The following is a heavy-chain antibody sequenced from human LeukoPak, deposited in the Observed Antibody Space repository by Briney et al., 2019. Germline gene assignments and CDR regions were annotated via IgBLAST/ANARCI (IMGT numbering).Heavy chain of an antibody. CDR2: ISGSGGST. Sequence: GGSLRLSCAASGFTFSSYAMSWVRQAAGKGLEWVSGISGSGGSTYYADSVKGRFTISRDNSKNTLYLQMNSLRAEDTAVYYCEARRASTYRTWFDYWGQGTLVTVSS. V-gene: IGHV3-23*01. J-gene: IGHJ4*02. CDR1: GFTFSSYA. CDR3: EARRASTYRTWFDY. D-gene: IGHD3-16*02.